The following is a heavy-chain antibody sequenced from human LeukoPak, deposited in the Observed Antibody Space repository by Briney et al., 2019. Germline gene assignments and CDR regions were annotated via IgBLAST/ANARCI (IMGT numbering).Heavy chain of an antibody. CDR2: INSDGSAT. J-gene: IGHJ4*02. CDR1: GFTFSSHW. V-gene: IGHV3-74*01. Sequence: GGSLRLSCAASGFTFSSHWMHWVRQAPGKGLVWVSRINSDGSATAYADSVKGRFTISRDNAENTLYLQMNSLRAEDTAVYYCARGTAGYHSSYFDYWGQGTLVTVSS. CDR3: ARGTAGYHSSYFDY. D-gene: IGHD3-16*02.